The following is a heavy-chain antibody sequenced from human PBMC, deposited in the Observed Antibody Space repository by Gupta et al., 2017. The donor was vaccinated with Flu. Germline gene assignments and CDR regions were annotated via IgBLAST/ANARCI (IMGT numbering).Heavy chain of an antibody. CDR3: AKLSEWCIVVADTTIDS. CDR2: ISGSGGTK. Sequence: WDRQAQGKGLEVVSVISGSGGTKHTTEYADSVLGRFTISRDSSKNTLYLEMHSLRAEDTAIYYCAKLSEWCIVVADTTIDSWGQGTSVTVSS. J-gene: IGHJ4*02. V-gene: IGHV3-23*01. D-gene: IGHD6-19*01.